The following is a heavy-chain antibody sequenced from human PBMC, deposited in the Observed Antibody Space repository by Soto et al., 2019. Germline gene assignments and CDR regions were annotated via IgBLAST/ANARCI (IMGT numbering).Heavy chain of an antibody. V-gene: IGHV1-46*01. CDR2: INPSGGST. D-gene: IGHD6-13*01. J-gene: IGHJ4*02. Sequence: ASVKVSCKASGYTFTSYYMHWVRQAPGQGLEWMGIINPSGGSTSYAQKFQGRVTMTEDTSTDTAYMELSSLRSEDTAVYYCATDPIPFIAAAGTDFGYWGQGTLVTVSS. CDR1: GYTFTSYY. CDR3: ATDPIPFIAAAGTDFGY.